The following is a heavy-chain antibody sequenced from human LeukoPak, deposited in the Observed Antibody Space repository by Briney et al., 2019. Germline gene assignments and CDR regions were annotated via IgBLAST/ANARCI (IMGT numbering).Heavy chain of an antibody. CDR1: GFTFSSYA. D-gene: IGHD3-22*01. CDR3: AYDSSGYFYRNIDC. J-gene: IGHJ4*02. V-gene: IGHV3-30-3*01. Sequence: GGSLRLSCAASGFTFSSYAMHWVRQAPGKGLEWVAVISYDGSNKYYADSVKGRFTISRDNSKNTLYLQMISLRAEDTAVYYSAYDSSGYFYRNIDCWGQGTLVTVSS. CDR2: ISYDGSNK.